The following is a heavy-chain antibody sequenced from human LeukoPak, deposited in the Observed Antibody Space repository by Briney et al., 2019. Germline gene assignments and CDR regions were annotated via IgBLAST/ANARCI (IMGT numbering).Heavy chain of an antibody. CDR1: GYNFTSYW. V-gene: IGHV5-51*01. D-gene: IGHD2-15*01. CDR3: ARQEGGYCSGGSCYLYY. Sequence: GESLKISCKGSGYNFTSYWIGWVRPLPGIGLEWMGIIYPGDSDTRYSPSFQGQVTISADKSISTAYLQWSSLKASDTAMYYCARQEGGYCSGGSCYLYYWGQGTLVTVSS. CDR2: IYPGDSDT. J-gene: IGHJ4*02.